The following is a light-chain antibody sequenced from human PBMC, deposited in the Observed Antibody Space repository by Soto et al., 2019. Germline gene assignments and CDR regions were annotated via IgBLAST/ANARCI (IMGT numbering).Light chain of an antibody. CDR3: SSYAGSNNFV. CDR1: SSDVGAYIY. CDR2: EVS. Sequence: QSALTQPPSASGSPGQSVTISCTGTSSDVGAYIYVSWYQQHPGNAPKLMIYEVSKRPSGVPGRFSGSKSGYTASLTVSGLQPDDEADYYCSSYAGSNNFVFGTGTKVTVL. J-gene: IGLJ1*01. V-gene: IGLV2-8*01.